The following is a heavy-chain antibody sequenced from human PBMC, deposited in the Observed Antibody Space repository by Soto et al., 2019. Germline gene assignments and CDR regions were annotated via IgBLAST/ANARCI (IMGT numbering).Heavy chain of an antibody. CDR2: VHHSWGS. V-gene: IGHV4-59*08. CDR3: ARQGFGPLHGLLDV. CDR1: GGSISSYY. J-gene: IGHJ6*02. D-gene: IGHD3-10*01. Sequence: LSLTCTVSGGSISSYYWSWFRQSPGKRMEWIGYVHHSWGSSYNPSLQSRVAISLDTSKSQFSLKVTSVTATDTAVYYCARQGFGPLHGLLDVWGQGTTVTVSS.